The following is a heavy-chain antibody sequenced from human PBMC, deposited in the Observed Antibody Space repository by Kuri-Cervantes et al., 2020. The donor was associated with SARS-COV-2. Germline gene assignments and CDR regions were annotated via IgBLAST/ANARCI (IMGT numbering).Heavy chain of an antibody. CDR1: GGSISSNY. CDR3: AKDRESSSH. J-gene: IGHJ4*02. V-gene: IGHV3-53*01. Sequence: GGSLRLSCTVSGGSISSNYMSWVRRAPGKGLEWVSVIYNGGSTYYADSVKGRFTISRDNSKNTLYLQMNSLRAEDTAVYYCAKDRESSSHWGQGTLVTVSS. D-gene: IGHD6-13*01. CDR2: IYNGGST.